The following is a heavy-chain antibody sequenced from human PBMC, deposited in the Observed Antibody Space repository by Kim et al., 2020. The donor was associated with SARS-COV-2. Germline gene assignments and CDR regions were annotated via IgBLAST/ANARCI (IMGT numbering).Heavy chain of an antibody. CDR3: ASGYSYVDAFDI. V-gene: IGHV1-3*01. Sequence: ASVKVSCKASGYTFTSYAMHWVRQAPGQRLEWMGWINAGNGNTKYSQKFQGRVTITRDTSASTAYMELSSLRSEDTAVYYCASGYSYVDAFDIWGQGTMVTVSS. D-gene: IGHD5-18*01. CDR1: GYTFTSYA. CDR2: INAGNGNT. J-gene: IGHJ3*02.